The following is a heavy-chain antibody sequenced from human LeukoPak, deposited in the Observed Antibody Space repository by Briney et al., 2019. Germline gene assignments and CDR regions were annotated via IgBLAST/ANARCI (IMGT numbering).Heavy chain of an antibody. D-gene: IGHD3-16*02. Sequence: ASVKVSCKASGYTFTSYDINWVRQATGQGLEWMGWMNPNSGNTGYAQKFQGRVTITRNTSISTAYMELSSLRSEDTAVYYCARDRAGDYVWGSYRSDAFDIWGQGTMVTVSS. CDR3: ARDRAGDYVWGSYRSDAFDI. V-gene: IGHV1-8*03. CDR2: MNPNSGNT. CDR1: GYTFTSYD. J-gene: IGHJ3*02.